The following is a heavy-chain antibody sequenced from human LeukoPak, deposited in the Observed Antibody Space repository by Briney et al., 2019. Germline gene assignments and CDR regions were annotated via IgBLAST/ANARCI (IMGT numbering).Heavy chain of an antibody. D-gene: IGHD4-17*01. V-gene: IGHV3-23*01. CDR2: ISGSGVST. Sequence: QPGGSLRLSCAASGFTFSSCAMSWVRQAPGKGLEWVSGISGSGVSTYYADSVKGRFTISRDSSKNTLYLQMSSLRAEDTAVYYCAKIPQTTSVGYFDYWGQGNLVTVSS. CDR1: GFTFSSCA. J-gene: IGHJ4*02. CDR3: AKIPQTTSVGYFDY.